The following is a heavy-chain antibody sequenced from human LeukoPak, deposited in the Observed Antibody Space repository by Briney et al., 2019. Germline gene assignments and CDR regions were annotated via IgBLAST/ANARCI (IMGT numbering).Heavy chain of an antibody. V-gene: IGHV1-69*05. CDR2: IIHIFGTA. J-gene: IGHJ6*03. Sequence: ASVKVSCKASGGTFSSYAISWVGQAPGQGLEWMGGIIHIFGTANYAQKFQGRVTITTDESTSTAYMELSRLRSEDTAVYYCAGGITIFGVPDAGTSYYYVDVWGKGTTVTVSS. CDR1: GGTFSSYA. CDR3: AGGITIFGVPDAGTSYYYVDV. D-gene: IGHD3-3*01.